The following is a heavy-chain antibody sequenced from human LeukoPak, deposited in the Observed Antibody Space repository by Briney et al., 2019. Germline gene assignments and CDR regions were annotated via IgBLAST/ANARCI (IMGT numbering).Heavy chain of an antibody. CDR2: LSGSGNKT. CDR3: AKMWRVRGVTTLDY. D-gene: IGHD3-10*01. CDR1: GFTFSHYG. Sequence: PGGSLRLSCAATGFTFSHYGMSWVRQAPGKGLEWVSSLSGSGNKTCYADSVNGRFTISRDNSKDTLYLEMSSLGVDDTAIYYCAKMWRVRGVTTLDYWGQGALVTVDS. J-gene: IGHJ4*02. V-gene: IGHV3-23*01.